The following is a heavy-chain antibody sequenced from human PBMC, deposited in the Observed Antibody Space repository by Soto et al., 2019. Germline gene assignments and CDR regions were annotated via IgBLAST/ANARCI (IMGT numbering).Heavy chain of an antibody. CDR2: INSDGSST. CDR1: GCTFSSYC. D-gene: IGHD1-7*01. Sequence: GGSLGLSWAAAGCTFSSYCVHWVRQAPGKGLVWVSRINSDGSSTSYADSVKGRFTISRDNAKNTLYLQMNSLRAEDTAVYYCARDPSYNCNYHDYYYGMDVWGQGTTVTVSS. V-gene: IGHV3-74*01. CDR3: ARDPSYNCNYHDYYYGMDV. J-gene: IGHJ6*02.